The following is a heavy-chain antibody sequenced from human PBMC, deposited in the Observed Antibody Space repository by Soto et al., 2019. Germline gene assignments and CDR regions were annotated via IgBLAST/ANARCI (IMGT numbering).Heavy chain of an antibody. D-gene: IGHD3-16*01. CDR1: GFIFRNYW. CDR3: ATTLTTSAEYFQY. J-gene: IGHJ1*01. Sequence: DVQLVESGGGLVQPGGSLRLSCGPSGFIFRNYWMSWVRQFPGKGLEWVAHIKADGSDKYYGDSVKGRFIISRDNAKNSLFLQMNSLRAEDTAVYYCATTLTTSAEYFQYWGQGTLVTVSS. CDR2: IKADGSDK. V-gene: IGHV3-7*01.